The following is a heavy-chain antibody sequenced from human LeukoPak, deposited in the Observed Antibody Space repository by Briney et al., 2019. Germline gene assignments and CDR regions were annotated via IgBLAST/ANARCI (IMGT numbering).Heavy chain of an antibody. V-gene: IGHV3-30*03. CDR1: GFTFSSYS. Sequence: PGGSLRLSCAASGFTFSSYSMNWVRQAPGKGLEWVAVISYDGSNKYYADSVKGRFTISRDNSKNTLYLQMNSLRAEDTAVYYCARDPMHDYGDYVDYWGQGTLVTVSS. CDR3: ARDPMHDYGDYVDY. CDR2: ISYDGSNK. D-gene: IGHD4-17*01. J-gene: IGHJ4*02.